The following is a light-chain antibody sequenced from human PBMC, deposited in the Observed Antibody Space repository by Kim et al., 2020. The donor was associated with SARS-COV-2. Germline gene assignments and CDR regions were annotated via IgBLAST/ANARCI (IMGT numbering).Light chain of an antibody. Sequence: VAPGERVSLSCRASQSVNSNLAWYQQRPGQAPRLLIYGASTRATGIPARFSGSGSGTEFTLTISSLQSEDFAVYYCQQYNNWPMTFGQGTRLEIK. CDR2: GAS. V-gene: IGKV3-15*01. CDR1: QSVNSN. J-gene: IGKJ5*01. CDR3: QQYNNWPMT.